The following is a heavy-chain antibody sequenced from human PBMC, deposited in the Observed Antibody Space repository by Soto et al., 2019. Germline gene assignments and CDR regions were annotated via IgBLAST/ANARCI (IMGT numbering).Heavy chain of an antibody. D-gene: IGHD3-22*01. V-gene: IGHV1-69*12. CDR1: GGTFSSYA. Sequence: QVHLVQSGAEVKKPGSSVKVSCKASGGTFSSYAISWVRQAPGQGLEWMGGIIPIFGTANYAQKFQGRVTITADESTSTAYVELSSLRSEDTAVYYCAAMYYYDSSGYLYFDSWGQGTLVTVSS. CDR3: AAMYYYDSSGYLYFDS. CDR2: IIPIFGTA. J-gene: IGHJ4*02.